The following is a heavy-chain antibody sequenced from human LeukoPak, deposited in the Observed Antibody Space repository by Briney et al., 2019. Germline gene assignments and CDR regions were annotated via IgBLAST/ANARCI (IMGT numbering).Heavy chain of an antibody. J-gene: IGHJ4*02. Sequence: PSETLSLTCTVSGYSISSGYYWGWIRQPPGKGLEWIGSIYHSGSTYYNPSLKSRVTISVDTSKNQFSLKLSSVTAADTAVYYCARAMGYYGSGSYPDYWGQGTLVTVSS. CDR3: ARAMGYYGSGSYPDY. CDR2: IYHSGST. D-gene: IGHD3-10*01. CDR1: GYSISSGYY. V-gene: IGHV4-38-2*02.